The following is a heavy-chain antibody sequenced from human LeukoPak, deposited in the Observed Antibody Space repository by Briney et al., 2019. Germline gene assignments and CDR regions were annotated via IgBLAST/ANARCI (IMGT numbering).Heavy chain of an antibody. CDR3: ARSSPPFYYDSSGYSFDY. CDR2: IYYSGST. Sequence: KPSETLSLTCTVSGGSISSSSYYWGWIRQPPGKGLEWIGYIYYSGSTNYNPSLKSRVTISVDTSKNQFSLKLSPVTAADTAVYYCARSSPPFYYDSSGYSFDYWGQGTLVTVSS. D-gene: IGHD3-22*01. V-gene: IGHV4-61*05. J-gene: IGHJ4*02. CDR1: GGSISSSSYY.